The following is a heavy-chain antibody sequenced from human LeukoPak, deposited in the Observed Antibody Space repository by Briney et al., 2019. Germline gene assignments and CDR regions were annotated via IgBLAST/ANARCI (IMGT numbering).Heavy chain of an antibody. CDR2: IGDSGVST. CDR1: GFTFSGYA. Sequence: GGSLRLSCAASGFTFSGYAMSWVRQAPGKGLGWVSAIGDSGVSTYYADSVKGRFTISRDNSKNTLYLQMDSLRAEDTAVYYCAKSRPWFSRDSSGHYFPLDSWGQGTLVTVSS. CDR3: AKSRPWFSRDSSGHYFPLDS. D-gene: IGHD3-22*01. J-gene: IGHJ4*02. V-gene: IGHV3-23*01.